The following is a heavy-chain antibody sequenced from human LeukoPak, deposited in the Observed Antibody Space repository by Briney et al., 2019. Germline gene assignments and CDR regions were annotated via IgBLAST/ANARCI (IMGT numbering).Heavy chain of an antibody. CDR1: GFTFSSYT. CDR2: ISGSGGST. D-gene: IGHD3-10*01. Sequence: GGSLRLSCAASGFTFSSYTMNWVRQAPGKGLEWVSAISGSGGSTYYADSVKGRFTISRDNSKNTLYLQMNSLRAEDTAVYYCAKRDVLLWFGELLGYFQHWGQGTLVTVSS. V-gene: IGHV3-23*01. J-gene: IGHJ1*01. CDR3: AKRDVLLWFGELLGYFQH.